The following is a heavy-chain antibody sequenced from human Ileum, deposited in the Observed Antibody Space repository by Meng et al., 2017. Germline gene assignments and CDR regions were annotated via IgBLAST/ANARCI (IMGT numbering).Heavy chain of an antibody. D-gene: IGHD7-27*01. CDR1: GGSVSSSGYQ. CDR3: ARDHWGSLDY. V-gene: IGHV4-61*08. CDR2: AST. J-gene: IGHJ4*02. Sequence: VQLQESGPGLVRPSETLSLISAVYGGSVSSSGYQWGWIRQPPGKGLEWIGYASTNYNPSLKSRVTISVDTSKNQFSLKLTSVTAADTAVYYCARDHWGSLDYWGQGVLVTVSS.